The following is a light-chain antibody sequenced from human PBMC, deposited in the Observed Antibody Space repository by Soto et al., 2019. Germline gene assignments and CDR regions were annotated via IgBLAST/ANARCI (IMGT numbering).Light chain of an antibody. J-gene: IGLJ1*01. CDR1: SSDVGGYDL. Sequence: QTALTQPRSVCGSPGQSVTISCTGTSSDVGGYDLVSWYQQHPGKAPKLMIYDVTKRPSGVPDRFSGSRSGNTASLTISGLQAEDDADYYCCSYAGTYAFYVFGTGTKLTVL. CDR2: DVT. V-gene: IGLV2-11*01. CDR3: CSYAGTYAFYV.